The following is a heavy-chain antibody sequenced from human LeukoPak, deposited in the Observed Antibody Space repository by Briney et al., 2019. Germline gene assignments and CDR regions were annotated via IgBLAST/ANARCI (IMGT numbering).Heavy chain of an antibody. CDR1: GYTFTSYG. J-gene: IGHJ3*02. V-gene: IGHV1-18*01. CDR3: ARGGSYCGGDCYFGIDAHDAFDI. Sequence: GASVKVSCKASGYTFTSYGISWVRQAPGQGLEWMGAVSAYNGNTNYAQKLQGRVTMTTDTSTSTAYMELRSLRSDDTAVYYCARGGSYCGGDCYFGIDAHDAFDIWGQGTMVTVSS. D-gene: IGHD2-21*02. CDR2: VSAYNGNT.